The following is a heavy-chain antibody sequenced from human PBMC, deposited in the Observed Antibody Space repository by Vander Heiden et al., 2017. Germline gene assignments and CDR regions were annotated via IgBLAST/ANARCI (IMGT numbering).Heavy chain of an antibody. V-gene: IGHV3-30*03. D-gene: IGHD1-1*01. CDR3: TTGDY. CDR1: GFTFSGYG. J-gene: IGHJ4*02. Sequence: QVQLVESGGGVVQPGRSLRLPCAAFGFTFSGYGMHWVRQAPGKGLEWVAVISYDGSNKYYADSVKGRFTISRDNSKNTLYLQMNSLRAEDTAVYYSTTGDYWGQGTLVTVSS. CDR2: ISYDGSNK.